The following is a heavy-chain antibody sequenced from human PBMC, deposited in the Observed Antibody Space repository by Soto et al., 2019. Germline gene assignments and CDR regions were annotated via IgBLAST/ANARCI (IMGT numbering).Heavy chain of an antibody. Sequence: GGSMRLSCAASGFTFTNVAMTWVRQAPGKGLEWVSTITDSGGSTDYADSVKGRFTISRDNSKSTLYLQMNNLRADDTAVYYCAKLYWNPRYFDYWGQGARVTVSS. V-gene: IGHV3-23*01. CDR3: AKLYWNPRYFDY. CDR1: GFTFTNVA. J-gene: IGHJ4*02. CDR2: ITDSGGST. D-gene: IGHD1-1*01.